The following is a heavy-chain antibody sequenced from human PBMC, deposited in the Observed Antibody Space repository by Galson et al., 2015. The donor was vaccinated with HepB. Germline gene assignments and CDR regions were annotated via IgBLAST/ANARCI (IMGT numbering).Heavy chain of an antibody. J-gene: IGHJ4*02. V-gene: IGHV1-3*04. Sequence: SVKVSCKASGYTFISYAVQWVRQAPGQRLEWMGWINTGNGNTKYPQMFQGRITITRDTSASTAYMELSSLRSEDTAVYYCARDRTTGDLDYWGQGTLVTVSS. D-gene: IGHD1-1*01. CDR1: GYTFISYA. CDR2: INTGNGNT. CDR3: ARDRTTGDLDY.